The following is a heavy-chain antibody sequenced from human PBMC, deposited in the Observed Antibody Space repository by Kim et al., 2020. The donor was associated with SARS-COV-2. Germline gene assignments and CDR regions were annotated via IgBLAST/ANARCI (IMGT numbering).Heavy chain of an antibody. J-gene: IGHJ2*01. V-gene: IGHV3-53*01. CDR3: AKVSGTVNWYFAL. Sequence: PGKGLEWVTDIYGSGVTYYTASVKGRFTIYRDDSKNTVHLQMNKLRLEDTGIYYCAKVSGTVNWYFALWGRGTLVSVSA. D-gene: IGHD3-10*01. CDR2: IYGSGVT.